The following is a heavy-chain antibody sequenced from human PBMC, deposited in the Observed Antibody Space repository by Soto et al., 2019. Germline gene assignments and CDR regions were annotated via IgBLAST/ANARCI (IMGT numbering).Heavy chain of an antibody. J-gene: IGHJ3*02. CDR3: ARAGDYDFWSGYSNDAFDI. D-gene: IGHD3-3*01. V-gene: IGHV4-59*01. Sequence: SETLSLTCPVSSGSMSGYYWNWIRQPPGKGLEWIGYIYYSGSTNYNPSLKSRVTISVDTSKNQFSLKLSSVTAADTAVYYCARAGDYDFWSGYSNDAFDIWGQGTMVTVSS. CDR1: SGSMSGYY. CDR2: IYYSGST.